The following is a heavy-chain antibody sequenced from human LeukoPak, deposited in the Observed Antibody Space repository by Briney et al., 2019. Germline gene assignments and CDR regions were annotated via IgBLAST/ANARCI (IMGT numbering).Heavy chain of an antibody. J-gene: IGHJ4*02. CDR1: GFTFSSYE. Sequence: GGSLRLSCAASGFTFSSYEMNWVRQAPGKGLEWVSYISSSGSTIYYADSVKGRFTISRDNAKNSLYLQMNSLRAEDTAVYYCASNPRSITMVRGVNDYWGQGTLVTVSS. V-gene: IGHV3-48*03. CDR3: ASNPRSITMVRGVNDY. CDR2: ISSSGSTI. D-gene: IGHD3-10*01.